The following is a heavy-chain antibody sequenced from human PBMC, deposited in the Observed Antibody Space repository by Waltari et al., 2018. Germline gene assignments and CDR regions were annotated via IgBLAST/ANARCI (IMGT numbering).Heavy chain of an antibody. V-gene: IGHV3-64*04. D-gene: IGHD4-17*01. CDR3: GGTTYSLDV. CDR2: INSGGGST. J-gene: IGHJ4*02. Sequence: VQLVETGGGLVQPGGSLRLSCAASGFTFSSYAIQWVRQAPGKGLEWISAINSGGGSTYYADSVKGRFTISRDNSKNTLSLQMNSLRAEDTAVYYCGGTTYSLDVWGRGVLVTVSS. CDR1: GFTFSSYA.